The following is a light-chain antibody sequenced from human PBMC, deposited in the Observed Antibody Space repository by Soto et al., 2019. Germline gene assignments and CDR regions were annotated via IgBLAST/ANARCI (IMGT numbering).Light chain of an antibody. CDR3: CSYASRSTRNYV. CDR1: SSDVGSYNF. V-gene: IGLV2-23*02. Sequence: QSVLTQPASVSGAPGQSITISCTGTSSDVGSYNFVALYQKYPGKAPKLMIYEVSKRTSGVSNRFSGSKSGNTASLTISGLQAEDEADYYCCSYASRSTRNYVFGTGTQLTVL. J-gene: IGLJ1*01. CDR2: EVS.